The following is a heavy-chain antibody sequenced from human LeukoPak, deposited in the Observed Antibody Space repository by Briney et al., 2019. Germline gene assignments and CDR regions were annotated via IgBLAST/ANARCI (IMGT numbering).Heavy chain of an antibody. D-gene: IGHD5-12*01. CDR1: GGTFSNYA. CDR3: ARVPYSGYDYNWFDP. Sequence: GSSVKVSCKASGGTFSNYAISWVRQAPGQGLEWMGGIIPIFGTANYARKFQGRVTITADKSTSTAYMELSSLRSEDTAVYYCARVPYSGYDYNWFDPWGQGTLVTVSS. J-gene: IGHJ5*02. V-gene: IGHV1-69*06. CDR2: IIPIFGTA.